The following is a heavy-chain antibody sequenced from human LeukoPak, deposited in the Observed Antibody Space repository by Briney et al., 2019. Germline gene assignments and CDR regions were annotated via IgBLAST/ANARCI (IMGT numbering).Heavy chain of an antibody. V-gene: IGHV3-15*01. Sequence: PGGSLRLSCAASGFTFSNAWMSWVRQAPGKGLEWVGRIKSKTDGGTTDYAAPVKGRFTISRDDSKNTLYLQMNSLRTEDTAVYYCTTVRGSGSYSYFDYWGQGTLVTVSS. CDR1: GFTFSNAW. CDR3: TTVRGSGSYSYFDY. J-gene: IGHJ4*02. D-gene: IGHD3-10*01. CDR2: IKSKTDGGTT.